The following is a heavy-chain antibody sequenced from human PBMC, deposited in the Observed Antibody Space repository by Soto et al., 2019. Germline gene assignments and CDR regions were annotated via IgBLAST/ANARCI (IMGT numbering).Heavy chain of an antibody. J-gene: IGHJ4*02. V-gene: IGHV1-2*04. CDR2: INPYSGGT. Sequence: ASVKVSCKASGYTFTDFYVHWVRQAPGQGLEWMGWINPYSGGTKYAQKFQDWVTMTRDTSISTAYMELSRLTSDDTAVYYCARELSGWPDYWSQGSLVTVSS. D-gene: IGHD6-19*01. CDR1: GYTFTDFY. CDR3: ARELSGWPDY.